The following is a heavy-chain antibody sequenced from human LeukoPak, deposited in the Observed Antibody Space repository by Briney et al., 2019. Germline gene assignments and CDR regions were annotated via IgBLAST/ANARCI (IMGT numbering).Heavy chain of an antibody. D-gene: IGHD5-18*01. Sequence: PSETLSLTCTVSGGSISSSSYYWGWLRQPPGKGLEWIGSIYYSGSTYYNPSLKSRVTISVDTSKNQFSLKLSSVTAADTAVYYCARAQLNYYYYYYMDVWGKGTTVTVSS. CDR1: GGSISSSSYY. CDR3: ARAQLNYYYYYYMDV. CDR2: IYYSGST. V-gene: IGHV4-39*07. J-gene: IGHJ6*03.